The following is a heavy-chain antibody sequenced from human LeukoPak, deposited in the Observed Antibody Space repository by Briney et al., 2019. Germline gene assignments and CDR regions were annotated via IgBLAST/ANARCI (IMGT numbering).Heavy chain of an antibody. CDR3: ARSTEWYADY. CDR2: MTSDSRTI. Sequence: GGSLRLSCAASGFTFSVYSMNWVRHAPGKGLEWISYMTSDSRTIYYADSVRGRFTIPRDNAKQSLYLDLNSLRVDDTAVYYCARSTEWYADYWGQGAPVTVSS. J-gene: IGHJ4*02. V-gene: IGHV3-48*01. D-gene: IGHD3-3*01. CDR1: GFTFSVYS.